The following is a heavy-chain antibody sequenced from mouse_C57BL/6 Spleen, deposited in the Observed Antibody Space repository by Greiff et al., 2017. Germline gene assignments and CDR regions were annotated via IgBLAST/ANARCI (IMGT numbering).Heavy chain of an antibody. J-gene: IGHJ2*01. CDR1: GYTFTSYW. CDR2: IDPSDSYT. D-gene: IGHD1-1*01. Sequence: QVQLKQPGAELVMPGASVKLSCKASGYTFTSYWMHWVKQRPGQGLEWIGEIDPSDSYTNYNQKFKGKSTLTVDKSSSTAYMQLSSLTSEDSAVYYCARGVTTVVAPYFDYWGQGTTLTVSS. CDR3: ARGVTTVVAPYFDY. V-gene: IGHV1-69*01.